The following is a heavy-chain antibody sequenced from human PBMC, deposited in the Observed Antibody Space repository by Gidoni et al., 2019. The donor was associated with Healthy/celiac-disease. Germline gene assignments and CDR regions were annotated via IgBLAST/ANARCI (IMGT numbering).Heavy chain of an antibody. CDR1: GFTFSSYG. D-gene: IGHD3-10*01. CDR2: ISYDGSNK. Sequence: QVQLVESGGGVVQPGRSLRLSCAASGFTFSSYGMHWVRQAPGKGLEWVAVISYDGSNKYYADSVKGRFTISRDNSKNTLYLQMNSLRAEDTAVYYCAKGAPTHLWFGDYPMDYWGQGTLVTVSS. V-gene: IGHV3-30*18. CDR3: AKGAPTHLWFGDYPMDY. J-gene: IGHJ4*02.